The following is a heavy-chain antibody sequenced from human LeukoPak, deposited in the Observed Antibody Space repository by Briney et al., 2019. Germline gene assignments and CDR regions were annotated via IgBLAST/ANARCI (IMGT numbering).Heavy chain of an antibody. J-gene: IGHJ4*02. CDR3: ATNHSSAYRQRGVY. Sequence: GGSLRLSCAASGFTFSSYSMNWVRQAPGKGLEWVSYISTSSGTIHYADSVKGRFTVSRDNAKNSLYLQMNSLRAEDTAVYYCATNHSSAYRQRGVYWGQGTLVTVSS. D-gene: IGHD3-22*01. CDR1: GFTFSSYS. CDR2: ISTSSGTI. V-gene: IGHV3-48*01.